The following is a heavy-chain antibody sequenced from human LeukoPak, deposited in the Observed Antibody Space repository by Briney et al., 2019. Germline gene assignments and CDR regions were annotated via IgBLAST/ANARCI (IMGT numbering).Heavy chain of an antibody. CDR3: ARVREYSSSHKGYYYYYYGMDV. J-gene: IGHJ6*02. V-gene: IGHV1-8*01. CDR1: GYTFTSYD. D-gene: IGHD6-6*01. Sequence: ASVKVSCKASGYTFTSYDINWERQATGQGLESMGWMNPKNGNTGYAQKFQGRVTMTRNTSISTAYMELSSLRSEDTAVYYCARVREYSSSHKGYYYYYYGMDVWGQGTTVTVSS. CDR2: MNPKNGNT.